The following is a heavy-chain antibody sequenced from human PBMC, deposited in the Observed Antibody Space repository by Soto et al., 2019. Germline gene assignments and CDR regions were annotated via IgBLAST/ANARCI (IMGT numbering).Heavy chain of an antibody. J-gene: IGHJ5*02. CDR2: IYWDDDR. Sequence: QITLKESGPTLVKPTQTLTLTCTFSGFSFSTPGVGVGWIRQPPGEALEWLALIYWDDDRRYSPSLRSRLTITKDTSKHQVVLTMTNMDPVDTATYYCVSGSFPNWFDPWGRGILVTVSS. CDR3: VSGSFPNWFDP. V-gene: IGHV2-5*02. D-gene: IGHD3-10*01. CDR1: GFSFSTPGVG.